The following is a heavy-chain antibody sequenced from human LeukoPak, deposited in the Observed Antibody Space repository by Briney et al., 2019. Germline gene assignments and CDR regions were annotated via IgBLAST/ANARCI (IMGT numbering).Heavy chain of an antibody. V-gene: IGHV6-1*01. CDR1: GDSFSSNSAA. Sequence: SQTLSLPCALSGDSFSSNSAAWNSIRQSPARGLERLERTYYRSKLYNDYAVSVKNRITINPDTSKNQFSLQLNSVTPEDTAVYYCARETFTIQDAFDIWGQGTMVTVAS. CDR2: TYYRSKLYN. D-gene: IGHD3-3*01. CDR3: ARETFTIQDAFDI. J-gene: IGHJ3*02.